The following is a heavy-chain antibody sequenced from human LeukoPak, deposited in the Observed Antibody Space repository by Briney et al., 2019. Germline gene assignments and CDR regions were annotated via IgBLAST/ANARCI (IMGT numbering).Heavy chain of an antibody. V-gene: IGHV3-21*01. Sequence: PGGSLRLSCEASGFTFGTYAMNWVRQAPGKGLGWVSSISPRSDYIYYTDSVKGRFTISRDNAGNTLYLQMHSLRAEDTAVYYCARGGYRDYDYEYWGQGTLVTVSS. CDR1: GFTFGTYA. CDR2: ISPRSDYI. J-gene: IGHJ4*02. CDR3: ARGGYRDYDYEY. D-gene: IGHD5-12*01.